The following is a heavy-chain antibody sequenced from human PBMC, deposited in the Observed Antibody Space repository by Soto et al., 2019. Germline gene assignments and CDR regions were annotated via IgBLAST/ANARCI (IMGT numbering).Heavy chain of an antibody. Sequence: ASVKVSCKASGYTFTGYYMHWVRQAPGQGLEWMGWINPNSGGTNYAQKFQGWVTMTRDTSISTAYMELSRLRSDDTAVYYCARGAREATGRYYYHYVMDFWGQGSTVIVSS. CDR2: INPNSGGT. CDR1: GYTFTGYY. J-gene: IGHJ6*02. CDR3: ARGAREATGRYYYHYVMDF. D-gene: IGHD5-12*01. V-gene: IGHV1-2*04.